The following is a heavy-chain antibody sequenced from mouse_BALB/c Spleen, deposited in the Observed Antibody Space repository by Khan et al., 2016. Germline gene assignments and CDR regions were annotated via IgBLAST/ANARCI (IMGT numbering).Heavy chain of an antibody. J-gene: IGHJ2*01. CDR1: GFTFNTYA. V-gene: IGHV10-1*02. D-gene: IGHD1-1*01. CDR2: IRNKNNPYDT. CDR3: VRQGISTDFDY. Sequence: EVQLVESGGGLVQPKGSLKLSCAASGFTFNTYAMNWVRQAPGKGLEWLVRIRNKNNPYDTYYADSVKDRFTISRDDSQSMLYLQMNNLKTEDTAISYCVRQGISTDFDYWGQGTTLTVSS.